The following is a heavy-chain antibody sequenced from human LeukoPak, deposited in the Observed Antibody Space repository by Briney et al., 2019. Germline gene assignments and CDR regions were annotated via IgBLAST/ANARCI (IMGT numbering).Heavy chain of an antibody. J-gene: IGHJ6*02. CDR2: ISGSGGST. V-gene: IGHV3-23*01. Sequence: GGSLRLSCAASGFTFSSYAMSWVRQAPGKGLEWVSAISGSGGSTYYADSVKGRFTISRDNSKNTLYLQMNSLRAEDTAVYYCARDLAQYYYYYYGMDVWGQGTTVTVSS. CDR3: ARDLAQYYYYYYGMDV. CDR1: GFTFSSYA.